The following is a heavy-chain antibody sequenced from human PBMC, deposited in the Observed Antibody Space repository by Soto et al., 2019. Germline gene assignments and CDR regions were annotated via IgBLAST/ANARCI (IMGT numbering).Heavy chain of an antibody. D-gene: IGHD6-13*01. CDR1: GFTFSSYA. CDR2: ISYDGSNK. CDR3: ARDRQQQLEDYYYYYGMDV. V-gene: IGHV3-30-3*01. Sequence: GGSLSLSCAASGFTFSSYAMHWVRQAPGKGLEWVAVISYDGSNKYYADSVKGRFTISRDNSKNTLYLQMNSLRAEDTAVYYCARDRQQQLEDYYYYYGMDVWGQGTTVTVSS. J-gene: IGHJ6*02.